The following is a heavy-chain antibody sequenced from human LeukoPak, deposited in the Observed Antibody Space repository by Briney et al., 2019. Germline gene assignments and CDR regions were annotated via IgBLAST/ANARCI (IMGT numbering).Heavy chain of an antibody. Sequence: ASVKVSCKASGYTFSSYDINWVRQAPGQGLEWMGWMNPNSGNTGYAQKFQGRVTITRNTSISTAQMELSSLRSEDTAVYYCARAPKWQGYYYYMDVWGKGTTVTVSS. V-gene: IGHV1-8*03. CDR3: ARAPKWQGYYYYMDV. CDR2: MNPNSGNT. J-gene: IGHJ6*03. CDR1: GYTFSSYD. D-gene: IGHD5-12*01.